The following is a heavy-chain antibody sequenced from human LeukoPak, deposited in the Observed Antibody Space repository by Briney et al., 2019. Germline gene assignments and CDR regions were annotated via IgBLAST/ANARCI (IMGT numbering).Heavy chain of an antibody. CDR1: GFTFSSYV. D-gene: IGHD6-13*01. J-gene: IGHJ4*02. CDR3: AKASSSTWPYYFDS. CDR2: LTGDGSDT. Sequence: TGGSLRLSCAASGFTFSSYVMAYVRHSPGKGPEWVSALTGDGSDTYYPDSVKGRFIISRDDSKNTLYLEMNSLRAEDTAVYYCAKASSSTWPYYFDSWGQGTLVTVSS. V-gene: IGHV3-23*01.